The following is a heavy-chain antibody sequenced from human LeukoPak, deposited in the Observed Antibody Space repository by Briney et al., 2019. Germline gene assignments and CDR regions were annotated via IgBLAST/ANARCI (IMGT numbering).Heavy chain of an antibody. CDR3: AKDSGTIFGPPAPFDP. J-gene: IGHJ5*02. CDR1: GFSVSTDH. CDR2: IYSDGST. D-gene: IGHD3-3*01. V-gene: IGHV3-53*01. Sequence: GGSLRLSCAASGFSVSTDHMSWVRQAPGKGLEWVSVIYSDGSTYYADTVKGRFTISRDNSKNTVDLLVNSPRAEDTAMYYCAKDSGTIFGPPAPFDPWGQGTLVTVSS.